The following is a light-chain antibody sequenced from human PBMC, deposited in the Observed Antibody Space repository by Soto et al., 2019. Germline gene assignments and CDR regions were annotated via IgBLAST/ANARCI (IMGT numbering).Light chain of an antibody. Sequence: DLQMTQSPSTLSASVGHRDSITCRASQSISSWLAWYQQKPGKAPKVLIYDASSLESGVPSRFSGSGSGTEFTLTISSLQPDDFATYYCQQYNSYSTFGQGTKVDIK. V-gene: IGKV1-5*01. CDR3: QQYNSYST. CDR1: QSISSW. J-gene: IGKJ1*01. CDR2: DAS.